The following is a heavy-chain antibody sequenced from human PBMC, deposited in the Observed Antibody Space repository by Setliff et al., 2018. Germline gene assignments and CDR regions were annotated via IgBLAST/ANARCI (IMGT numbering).Heavy chain of an antibody. CDR1: GFTFSSYS. J-gene: IGHJ4*02. CDR2: ISSSSSTI. V-gene: IGHV3-48*04. Sequence: GGSLRLSCAASGFTFSSYSMNWVRQAPGKGLEWVSYISSSSSTIYYADSVKGRFTISRDNAKNSLYLQMNSLRAEDTAVYYCARDREGSGWYRYYFDYWGQGTLVTVSS. D-gene: IGHD6-19*01. CDR3: ARDREGSGWYRYYFDY.